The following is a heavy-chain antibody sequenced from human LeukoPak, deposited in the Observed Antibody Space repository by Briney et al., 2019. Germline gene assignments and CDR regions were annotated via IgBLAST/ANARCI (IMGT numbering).Heavy chain of an antibody. CDR2: ISGSGGST. CDR3: AKDRYGGSSTHLEY. Sequence: GGSLRLSCAASGFTFSSYAMSWVRQAPGKGLEWVSAISGSGGSTYYADSVKGRFTISRDNAKNSLYLQMNSLRAEDTALYYCAKDRYGGSSTHLEYWGQGTLVTVSS. V-gene: IGHV3-23*01. J-gene: IGHJ4*02. CDR1: GFTFSSYA. D-gene: IGHD1-26*01.